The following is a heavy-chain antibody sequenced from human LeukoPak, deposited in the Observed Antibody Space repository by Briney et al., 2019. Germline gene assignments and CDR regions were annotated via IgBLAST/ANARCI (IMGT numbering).Heavy chain of an antibody. CDR2: IYPGDSNI. J-gene: IGHJ4*02. CDR1: GYIFSNYW. CDR3: ARLDDY. V-gene: IGHV5-51*01. Sequence: GESLKISCKDSGYIFSNYWIAWVRQMPGKGLEWMGIIYPGDSNIRYSPSFQGQVTISADKSINTAYLQWSSLKASDTAMYYCARLDDYWGQGTLVTVSS.